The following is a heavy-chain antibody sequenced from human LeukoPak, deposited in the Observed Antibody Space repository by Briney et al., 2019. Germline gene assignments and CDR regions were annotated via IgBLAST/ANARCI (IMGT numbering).Heavy chain of an antibody. CDR1: GFIFSCSP. D-gene: IGHD2-15*01. CDR3: TRQSNIQCSGGSCYFDY. Sequence: GGSLKLSCAASGFIFSCSPMHGLRQASGKGLDWVGRIKTKANRYATAYAASVKGRFTIYRDDSKNTASLQVHSQKTEDTAVYYCTRQSNIQCSGGSCYFDYWRQGTLVTVSS. CDR2: IKTKANRYAT. J-gene: IGHJ4*02. V-gene: IGHV3-73*01.